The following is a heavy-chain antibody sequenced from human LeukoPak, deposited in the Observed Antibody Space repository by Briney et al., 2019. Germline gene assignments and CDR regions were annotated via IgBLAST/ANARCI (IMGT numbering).Heavy chain of an antibody. CDR1: GFTFSSYG. V-gene: IGHV3-30*18. CDR3: AKGMAEYFDY. J-gene: IGHJ4*02. Sequence: PGGSLRLSCAASGFTFSSYGMHWVRQAPGKGREWVAVISYDGSNKYYADSVKGRFTISRDNSKNTLYLQMNSLRAEDTAVYYCAKGMAEYFDYWGQGTLVTVSS. D-gene: IGHD6-6*01. CDR2: ISYDGSNK.